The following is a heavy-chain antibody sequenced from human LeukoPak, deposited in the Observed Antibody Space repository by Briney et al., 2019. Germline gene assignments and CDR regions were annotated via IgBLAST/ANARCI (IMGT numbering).Heavy chain of an antibody. CDR1: GGTFSSCA. CDR3: ARCLWVRGVIEGPMAGSYYYYMDV. V-gene: IGHV1-69*05. D-gene: IGHD3-10*01. CDR2: IIPIFGTA. Sequence: ASVKVSCKASGGTFSSCAISWVRQAPGQGLEWMGGIIPIFGTANYAQKFQGRVTITTDESTSTAYMELSSLRSEDTAVYYCARCLWVRGVIEGPMAGSYYYYMDVWGKGTTVTVSS. J-gene: IGHJ6*03.